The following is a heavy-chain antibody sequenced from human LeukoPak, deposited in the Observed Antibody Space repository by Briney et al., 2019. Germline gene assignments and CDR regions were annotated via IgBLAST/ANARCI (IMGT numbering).Heavy chain of an antibody. J-gene: IGHJ6*03. V-gene: IGHV1-69*05. CDR3: ARVQCYDSSGYQRREGVYYYYYMDV. Sequence: SVKVSCKASGGAFSSYAISWVRQAPGQGLEWMGGIIPIFGTANYAQKFQGRVTITTDESTSTAYMELSSLRSEDTAVYYCARVQCYDSSGYQRREGVYYYYYMDVWGKGTTVTVSS. CDR2: IIPIFGTA. CDR1: GGAFSSYA. D-gene: IGHD3-22*01.